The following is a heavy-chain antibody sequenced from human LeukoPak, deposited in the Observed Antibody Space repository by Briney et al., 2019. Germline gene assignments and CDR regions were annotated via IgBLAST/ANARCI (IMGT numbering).Heavy chain of an antibody. Sequence: GGSLRLSCAASGFTFSSYEMNWVRQAPGKGLEWVSYISGSGITIYYADSVKGRFTISRDNAKNSLYLQMNSLRAEDTAVYYCARPSYYYGSGSYYRSLDAFDIWGQGTMVTVSS. CDR3: ARPSYYYGSGSYYRSLDAFDI. D-gene: IGHD3-10*01. CDR1: GFTFSSYE. V-gene: IGHV3-48*03. J-gene: IGHJ3*02. CDR2: ISGSGITI.